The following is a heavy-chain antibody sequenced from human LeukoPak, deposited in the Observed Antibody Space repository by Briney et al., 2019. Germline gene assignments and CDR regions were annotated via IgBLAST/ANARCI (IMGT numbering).Heavy chain of an antibody. CDR3: AKSPIIEAFDY. D-gene: IGHD2/OR15-2a*01. J-gene: IGHJ4*02. CDR2: ISSSGGST. CDR1: GFTFSSYA. V-gene: IGHV3-23*01. Sequence: GGSLRLSCAASGFTFSSYAMSWVRQAPGKGREWVSAISSSGGSTYYADSVKGRFTISRDNSKNTLYLQMNSLRAEDTAVHYCAKSPIIEAFDYWGQGTLVTVSS.